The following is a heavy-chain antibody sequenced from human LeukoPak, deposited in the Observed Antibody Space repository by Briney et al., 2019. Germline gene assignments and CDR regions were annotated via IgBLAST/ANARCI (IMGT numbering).Heavy chain of an antibody. CDR3: ARGRPSLGIRSLHSSGYYYFDY. J-gene: IGHJ4*02. CDR1: GGSISNTNW. V-gene: IGHV4-4*02. CDR2: ISLTGLT. Sequence: SETLSLTCGVSGGSISNTNWWSWVRPPPGQGLEWIGEISLTGLTHYNPSLESRVTVSLDKSKNQFSLKLSSVTAADTAVYYCARGRPSLGIRSLHSSGYYYFDYWGQGTLVTVSS. D-gene: IGHD3-22*01.